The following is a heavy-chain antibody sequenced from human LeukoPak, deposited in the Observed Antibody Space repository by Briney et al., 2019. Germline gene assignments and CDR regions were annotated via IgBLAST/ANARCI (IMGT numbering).Heavy chain of an antibody. J-gene: IGHJ4*02. D-gene: IGHD4-11*01. CDR2: ISYDGNTI. CDR1: EFTFSNYA. V-gene: IGHV3-30-3*01. CDR3: ARSGGLQKFDY. Sequence: GGSLRLSCAASEFTFSNYALHWVRQAPGKGLQWVAVISYDGNTIHYADSVKGRFIVSRDTSKNTLYLQMNSLRAEDTAVYYCARSGGLQKFDYWGQGTLVTVSS.